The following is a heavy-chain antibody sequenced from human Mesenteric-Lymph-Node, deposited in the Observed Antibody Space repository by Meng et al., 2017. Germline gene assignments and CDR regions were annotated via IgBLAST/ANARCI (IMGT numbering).Heavy chain of an antibody. D-gene: IGHD5-24*01. Sequence: EVQLVESGGGLFKPGGSLRLSCVASGFTFSSYSMNWVRQAPGKGLEWVSSISSSSSYIYYADSVKGRFTISRDNAKNSLYLQMNSLRAEDTAVYYCARNVRLRDGYNSDYWGQGTLVTVSS. CDR2: ISSSSSYI. V-gene: IGHV3-21*01. J-gene: IGHJ4*02. CDR3: ARNVRLRDGYNSDY. CDR1: GFTFSSYS.